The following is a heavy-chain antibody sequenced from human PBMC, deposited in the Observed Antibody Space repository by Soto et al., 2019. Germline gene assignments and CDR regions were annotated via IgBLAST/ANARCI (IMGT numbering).Heavy chain of an antibody. CDR2: IYYSGST. V-gene: IGHV4-61*01. J-gene: IGHJ5*02. D-gene: IGHD2-21*01. CDR1: GASVSSGSHY. Sequence: SETLSLTCSVSGASVSSGSHYWSWIRQSPGKGLEWIGFIYYSGSTNYNPSLKSRVTISVDTSKNQFSLKLSSVTAADTAVYYCARYSGLLDPWGQGTLVPSPQ. CDR3: ARYSGLLDP.